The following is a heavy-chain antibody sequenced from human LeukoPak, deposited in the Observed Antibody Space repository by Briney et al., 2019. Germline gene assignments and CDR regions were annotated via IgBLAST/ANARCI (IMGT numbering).Heavy chain of an antibody. Sequence: PGGSLRLSXAASGFTFSDYTMNWVRQAPGKGLEWVSSISSSSSYIYYVDPVKGRFTISRDNAKNSLYLQMNSLRVEDTAVYYCARDSYDSSGYYSGFGFWGQGTLVTVSS. CDR1: GFTFSDYT. J-gene: IGHJ4*02. D-gene: IGHD3-22*01. V-gene: IGHV3-21*01. CDR3: ARDSYDSSGYYSGFGF. CDR2: ISSSSSYI.